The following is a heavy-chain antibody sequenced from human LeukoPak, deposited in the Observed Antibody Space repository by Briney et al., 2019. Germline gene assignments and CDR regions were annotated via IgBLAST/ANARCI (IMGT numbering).Heavy chain of an antibody. Sequence: GGSLRLSCAASGFTFSSYGMHWVRQAPGKGLEWVAFIRYDGSNKYYADSVKGRFTISRDNSKNTLYLQMNSLRAEDTAVYYCARDWQLYYYYYYMDVWGKGTTVTISS. CDR2: IRYDGSNK. CDR1: GFTFSSYG. D-gene: IGHD6-6*01. J-gene: IGHJ6*03. V-gene: IGHV3-30*02. CDR3: ARDWQLYYYYYYMDV.